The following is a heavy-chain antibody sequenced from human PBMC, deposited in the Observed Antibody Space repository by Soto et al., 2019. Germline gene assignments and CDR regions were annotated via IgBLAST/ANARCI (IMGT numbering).Heavy chain of an antibody. Sequence: ASVKVSCKASGGTVSSYAITWVRQAPGKGLEWMGVFIPIFVSAHYAPKFQGRITITADESTSTAYMELSGLTSEDTAIYYCARDVSSDTTGFRGYDLWGQGTQVTVSS. D-gene: IGHD3-10*01. CDR1: GGTVSSYA. CDR3: ARDVSSDTTGFRGYDL. J-gene: IGHJ4*02. V-gene: IGHV1-69*13. CDR2: FIPIFVSA.